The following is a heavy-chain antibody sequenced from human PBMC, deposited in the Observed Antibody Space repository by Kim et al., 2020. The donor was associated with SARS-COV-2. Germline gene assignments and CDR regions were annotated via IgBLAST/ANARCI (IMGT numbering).Heavy chain of an antibody. CDR3: AKRGGSSGPDD. J-gene: IGHJ4*02. Sequence: GGSLRLSCAASGFTFSSYAMSWVRQTPGKGLEWVSSIGGGGARTYYADSVKGRFTISRDTSKNTLYLQMNSLRADDTAVYYCAKRGGSSGPDDWGQGTLVTVSS. CDR1: GFTFSSYA. D-gene: IGHD6-19*01. V-gene: IGHV3-23*01. CDR2: IGGGGART.